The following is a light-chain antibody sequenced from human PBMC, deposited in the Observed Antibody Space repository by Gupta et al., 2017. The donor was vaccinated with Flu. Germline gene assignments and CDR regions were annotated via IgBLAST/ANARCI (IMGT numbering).Light chain of an antibody. CDR1: QSISIF. CDR2: AAS. V-gene: IGKV1-39*01. Sequence: ASVGERVTITCRASQSISIFLNWYQQKPGKAPNLLIFAASTLQSGVPSRFSGSGSGTDFALTITGLHPEDFATYYCQQSHSTPLTFGGGTKVEIK. CDR3: QQSHSTPLT. J-gene: IGKJ4*01.